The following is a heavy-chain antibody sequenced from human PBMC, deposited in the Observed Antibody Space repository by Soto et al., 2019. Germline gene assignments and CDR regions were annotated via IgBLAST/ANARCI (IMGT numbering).Heavy chain of an antibody. CDR1: GFTFSSYA. Sequence: PGGSLRLSCAASGFTFSSYAMSWVRQAPGKGLEWVSAISGSGGSTYYADSVKGRFTISRDNSKNTLFLQMNSLRAEDTAVYYWAKAVVAAILFDYWGQGTLVTVSS. V-gene: IGHV3-23*01. D-gene: IGHD2-15*01. CDR3: AKAVVAAILFDY. CDR2: ISGSGGST. J-gene: IGHJ4*02.